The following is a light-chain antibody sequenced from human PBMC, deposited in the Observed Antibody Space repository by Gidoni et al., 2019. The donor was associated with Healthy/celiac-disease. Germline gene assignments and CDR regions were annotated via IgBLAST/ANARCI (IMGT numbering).Light chain of an antibody. J-gene: IGLJ1*01. Sequence: QSALTQPASVSGSPGQSIPISCTGTSRDVGGYNYVSWYQQHPGKAPKLMIYDVSNRPSGVSNRFSGSKSGNTASLTISGLQAEDGADYYCSSYTSSSTPHYVFGTGTKVTVL. V-gene: IGLV2-14*01. CDR3: SSYTSSSTPHYV. CDR2: DVS. CDR1: SRDVGGYNY.